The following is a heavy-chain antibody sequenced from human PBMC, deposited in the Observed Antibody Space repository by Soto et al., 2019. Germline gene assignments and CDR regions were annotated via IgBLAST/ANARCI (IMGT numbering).Heavy chain of an antibody. CDR2: ISGSGGST. CDR1: GFTFSSYA. CDR3: AKDNYYDSSGYGGRPTHDAFDI. J-gene: IGHJ3*02. D-gene: IGHD3-22*01. Sequence: GGSLRLSCAASGFTFSSYAMSWVRQAPGKGLEWVSAISGSGGSTYYADSVKGRFTISRDNSKNTLYLQMNSLRAEDTAVYYCAKDNYYDSSGYGGRPTHDAFDIWGQGTMVTVSS. V-gene: IGHV3-23*01.